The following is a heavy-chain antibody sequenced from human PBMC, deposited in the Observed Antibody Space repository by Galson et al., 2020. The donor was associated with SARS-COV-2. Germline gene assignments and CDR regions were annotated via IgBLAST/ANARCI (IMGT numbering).Heavy chain of an antibody. CDR2: ISYDAIHE. J-gene: IGHJ4*02. D-gene: IGHD5-12*01. CDR3: ARDERDGYKLGLFDY. CDR1: GFTFSAFS. V-gene: IGHV3-30*04. Sequence: GGSLRLSCAASGFTFSAFSMHWVRQAPGKGLEWVAVISYDAIHEYYTDSVNGRFTISRDNSKHTLFLHMNSLRVEDTAIYYCARDERDGYKLGLFDYWGQGTLVTVSS.